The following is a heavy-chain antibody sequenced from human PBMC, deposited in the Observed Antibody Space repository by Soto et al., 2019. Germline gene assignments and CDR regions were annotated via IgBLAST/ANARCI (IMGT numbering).Heavy chain of an antibody. D-gene: IGHD6-6*01. V-gene: IGHV1-46*01. CDR2: INPSGGST. Sequence: QVQLVQSGAEVKKPGASVKVSCKASGYTFTSYYMHWVRQAPGQGLEWMGIINPSGGSTSYAQKFQGIVTMTRDTSTSTVYMELSSLRSEDTAVYYCARQPGSYSSSSGYYYGMDVWGQGTTVTVSS. CDR3: ARQPGSYSSSSGYYYGMDV. CDR1: GYTFTSYY. J-gene: IGHJ6*02.